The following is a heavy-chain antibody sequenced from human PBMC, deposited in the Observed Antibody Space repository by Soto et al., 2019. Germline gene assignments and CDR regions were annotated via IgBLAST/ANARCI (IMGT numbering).Heavy chain of an antibody. CDR1: GYTFTGYY. V-gene: IGHV1-2*04. J-gene: IGHJ6*02. CDR2: INPNSGGT. CDR3: ARDRVDMATIVYYYGMDV. Sequence: GASVKVSCKASGYTFTGYYMHWVRQAPGQGLEWMGWINPNSGGTNYAQKFQGWVTMTRDTSISTAYMELSRLRSDDTAVYYCARDRVDMATIVYYYGMDVWGQGTTVTVSS. D-gene: IGHD5-12*01.